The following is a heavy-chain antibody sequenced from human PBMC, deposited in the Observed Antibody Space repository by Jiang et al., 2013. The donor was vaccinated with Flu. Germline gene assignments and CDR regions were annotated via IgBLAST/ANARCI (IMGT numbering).Heavy chain of an antibody. Sequence: GAEVKKPGESLKISCKVSEYSFTTYSIGWVRQVPGKGLEWMGTIYPGDTYPRYSPSFQGQVTISADKSISTAYLQWSSLKASDTAMYYCATLPRTQVDSKREYFQHWGQGTLVTVSS. CDR1: EYSFTTYS. J-gene: IGHJ1*01. D-gene: IGHD3/OR15-3a*01. CDR3: ATLPRTQVDSKREYFQH. V-gene: IGHV5-51*01. CDR2: IYPGDTYP.